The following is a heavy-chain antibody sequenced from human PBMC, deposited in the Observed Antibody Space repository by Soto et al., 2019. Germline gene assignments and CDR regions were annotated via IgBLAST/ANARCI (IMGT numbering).Heavy chain of an antibody. CDR2: ISTDGSVT. D-gene: IGHD6-19*01. J-gene: IGHJ4*02. Sequence: EVQLVESGGGLVQPGGSLRLSCAASGLTFSSYWMHWVRQAPGKGLVWVSRISTDGSVTTYADSVKGRFTISRYNAKNTLYLLMNSPRTEYPAVYYCARAPNSSGCGGFDYWGQGTLVTVSS. CDR1: GLTFSSYW. V-gene: IGHV3-74*01. CDR3: ARAPNSSGCGGFDY.